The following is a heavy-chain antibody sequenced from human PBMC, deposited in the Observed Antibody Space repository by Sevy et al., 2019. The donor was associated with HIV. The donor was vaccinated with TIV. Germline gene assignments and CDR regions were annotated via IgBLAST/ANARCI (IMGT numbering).Heavy chain of an antibody. J-gene: IGHJ5*02. Sequence: GGSLRLSCAASGFTFSSYSMNWVRQAPGKGLEWVSSISSSSSYIYYEDSVKGRFTISRDNAKNTLYLQMNSLTAADMAVYYCARYGRITVAGHNWLDAWGLGTLVTVSS. CDR1: GFTFSSYS. CDR2: ISSSSSYI. V-gene: IGHV3-21*04. D-gene: IGHD6-19*01. CDR3: ARYGRITVAGHNWLDA.